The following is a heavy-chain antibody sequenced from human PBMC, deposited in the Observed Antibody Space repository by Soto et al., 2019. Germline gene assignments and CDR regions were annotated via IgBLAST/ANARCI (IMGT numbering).Heavy chain of an antibody. CDR3: ARDWGSGDY. CDR2: IKQDGSEK. D-gene: IGHD7-27*01. J-gene: IGHJ4*02. V-gene: IGHV3-7*03. CDR1: VFTFSSYW. Sequence: GGSLRLSCAASVFTFSSYWMSWVRQAPGKGLEWVANIKQDGSEKYYVDSVKGRFTISRDNAKNSLYLQMNSLRAEDTAVYYCARDWGSGDYWGQGTLVTVSS.